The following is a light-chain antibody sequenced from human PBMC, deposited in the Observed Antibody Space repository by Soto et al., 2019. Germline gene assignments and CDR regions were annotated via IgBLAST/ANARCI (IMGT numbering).Light chain of an antibody. J-gene: IGLJ2*01. CDR3: SSYTSTKTLV. CDR1: SSDVGDYNY. V-gene: IGLV2-14*01. CDR2: GVS. Sequence: QSVLTQPASVSGSPGQSITISCTGTSSDVGDYNYVSWYQQHPGKAPKLIIYGVSNRPSGISNRFSGSKSGNTASLTISGLQAEDEADYYCSSYTSTKTLVFGRGTKLTVL.